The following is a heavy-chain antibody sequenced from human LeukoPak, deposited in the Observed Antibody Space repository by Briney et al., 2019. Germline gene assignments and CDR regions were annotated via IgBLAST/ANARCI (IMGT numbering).Heavy chain of an antibody. J-gene: IGHJ4*02. CDR1: GFTFSDYY. Sequence: GGSLRLSCAASGFTFSDYYMSWIRQAPGKGLEWVSYISSSGSTIYYADSVKGRFTISRDNAKKSLFLQMNSLRAEDTAVYYCARATTYDILTGYSDYWGQGTLVTVSS. CDR2: ISSSGSTI. V-gene: IGHV3-11*04. CDR3: ARATTYDILTGYSDY. D-gene: IGHD3-9*01.